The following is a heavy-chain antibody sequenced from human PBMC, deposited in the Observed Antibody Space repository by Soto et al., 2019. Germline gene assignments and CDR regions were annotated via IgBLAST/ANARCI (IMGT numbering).Heavy chain of an antibody. CDR1: GGSFSGYY. CDR2: INHSGST. J-gene: IGHJ3*02. D-gene: IGHD2-2*01. CDR3: ARGVEGPTTSTVVPAAMGAYHDAFDI. Sequence: SETLSLTCAVYGGSFSGYYWSWIRQPPGKGLEWIGEINHSGSTNYNPSLKSRVTISVDTSKNQFSLKLSSVTAADTAVYYCARGVEGPTTSTVVPAAMGAYHDAFDIWGQGTMVTVSS. V-gene: IGHV4-34*01.